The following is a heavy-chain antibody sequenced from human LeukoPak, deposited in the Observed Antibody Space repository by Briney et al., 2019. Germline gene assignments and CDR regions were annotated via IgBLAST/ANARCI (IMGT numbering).Heavy chain of an antibody. D-gene: IGHD2-21*01. V-gene: IGHV3-74*01. CDR3: ASDDSYAFDI. CDR1: GFTFSSRW. J-gene: IGHJ3*02. Sequence: GGSLRLSCAASGFTFSSRWMHWVRQAPGKGLVWVSHVNSDESSTNYADSVKGRFTISRDNTRNTLYLQMNSLRAEDTAVYYCASDDSYAFDIWGQGTMVTVSS. CDR2: VNSDESST.